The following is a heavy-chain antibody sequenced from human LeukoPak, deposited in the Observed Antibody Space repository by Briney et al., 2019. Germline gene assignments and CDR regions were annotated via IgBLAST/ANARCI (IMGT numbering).Heavy chain of an antibody. V-gene: IGHV1-69*13. CDR2: IIPIFGTA. J-gene: IGHJ4*02. D-gene: IGHD3-22*01. CDR1: GGTFSSYA. CDR3: ARSLPSGYYLFDY. Sequence: SVKVSCKASGGTFSSYAISWVRQAPGQGLEWMGGIIPIFGTANYAQKFQGRVTITADESTSTAYMELSSLRSEDTAVYYCARSLPSGYYLFDYWGQGTLVTVSS.